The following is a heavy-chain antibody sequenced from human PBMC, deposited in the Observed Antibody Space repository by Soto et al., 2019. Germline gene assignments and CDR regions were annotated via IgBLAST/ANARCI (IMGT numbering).Heavy chain of an antibody. Sequence: QLQLQESGPGLVKPSETLSLTCTVSGGSISSSSYYWGWIRQPPGKGLEWIGSIYYSGSTYYNPSLKSRVTISVDTSKNQFSLKLSSVTAADTAVYYCARRVGGYCSGGSCYSLDYWGQGTLVTVSS. CDR2: IYYSGST. D-gene: IGHD2-15*01. V-gene: IGHV4-39*01. CDR1: GGSISSSSYY. J-gene: IGHJ4*02. CDR3: ARRVGGYCSGGSCYSLDY.